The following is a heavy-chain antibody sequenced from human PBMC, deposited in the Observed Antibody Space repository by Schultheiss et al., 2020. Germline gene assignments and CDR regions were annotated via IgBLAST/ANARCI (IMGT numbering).Heavy chain of an antibody. Sequence: SETLSLTCTVSGGSISSGSYYWSWIRQPAGKGLEWIGRFYTSGSTNYNPSLKSRVTISVDTSKNQFSLKLSSVTAADTAVYYCARREVATGGFDYWGQGTLVIVSS. J-gene: IGHJ4*02. V-gene: IGHV4-61*02. CDR1: GGSISSGSYY. D-gene: IGHD5-12*01. CDR3: ARREVATGGFDY. CDR2: FYTSGST.